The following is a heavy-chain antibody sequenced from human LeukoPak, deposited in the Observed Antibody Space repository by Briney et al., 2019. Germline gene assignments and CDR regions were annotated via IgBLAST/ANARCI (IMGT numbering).Heavy chain of an antibody. J-gene: IGHJ4*02. V-gene: IGHV3-23*01. D-gene: IGHD2-15*01. CDR3: AKDSVVRPYPYYFDY. CDR1: GFTFSSYA. CDR2: ISGSGGST. Sequence: GGSLRLSCAASGFTFSSYAMSWVRQAPGKGLEWVSAISGSGGSTYYADSVKGRFTISRDNSKNTLYLQMNSLRAEDTAVYYRAKDSVVRPYPYYFDYWGQGTLVTVSS.